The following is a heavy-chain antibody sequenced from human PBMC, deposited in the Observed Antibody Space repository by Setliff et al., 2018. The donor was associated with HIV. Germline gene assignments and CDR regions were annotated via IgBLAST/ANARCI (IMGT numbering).Heavy chain of an antibody. CDR1: GGSISSGGYY. V-gene: IGHV4-31*01. D-gene: IGHD5-12*01. J-gene: IGHJ3*02. Sequence: PSETLSLTCTVSGGSISSGGYYWSWIRQHPGKGLEWIGYIYYSGSTYYNPSLRSLVTISVDTSKNQFSLKLSSVTAADTAVYYCARGGYRGAFDIWGQGTMVTVSS. CDR3: ARGGYRGAFDI. CDR2: IYYSGST.